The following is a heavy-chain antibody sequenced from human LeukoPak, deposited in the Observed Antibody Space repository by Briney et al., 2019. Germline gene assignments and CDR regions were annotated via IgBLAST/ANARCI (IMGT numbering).Heavy chain of an antibody. D-gene: IGHD2-21*01. CDR2: ISWNSGSI. J-gene: IGHJ4*02. CDR1: GFTFDDYA. Sequence: PGRSLRLSCAASGFTFDDYAMHWVRQAPGKGLEWVSGISWNSGSIDYAASEKSPFTITRDTAKTSLYLQMNSLRAEDAAVYFCARAPVTSCRGAYCYPFDSWGQGTLVTVSS. CDR3: ARAPVTSCRGAYCYPFDS. V-gene: IGHV3-9*01.